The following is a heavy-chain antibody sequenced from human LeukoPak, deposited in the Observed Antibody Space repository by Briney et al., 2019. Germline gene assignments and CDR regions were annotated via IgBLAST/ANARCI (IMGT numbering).Heavy chain of an antibody. CDR3: ARGNSGYSSLYYFDY. CDR2: IYYSGST. Sequence: PSETLSLTCTVSGGSISSYYWSWIRHPPGKGLEWIGYIYYSGSTNYNTSLKSRVTIPVDTSKNQFPVKLSSVTAADTAVYYCARGNSGYSSLYYFDYWGQGTLVTVSS. CDR1: GGSISSYY. J-gene: IGHJ4*02. V-gene: IGHV4-59*01. D-gene: IGHD5-18*01.